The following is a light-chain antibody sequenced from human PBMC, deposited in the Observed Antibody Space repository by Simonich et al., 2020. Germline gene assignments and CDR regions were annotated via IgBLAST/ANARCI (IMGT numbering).Light chain of an antibody. Sequence: QSALTQPASVSGSPGQSITISCTGTSSDVGSYNLVSWYQQHPGKAPKLMIDEGSKRASGVSKRFSGSKSGKTASLTISGLQAEDEADYYCCSYAGSSTLVFGGGTKLTVL. V-gene: IGLV2-23*01. J-gene: IGLJ3*02. CDR1: SSDVGSYNL. CDR3: CSYAGSSTLV. CDR2: EGS.